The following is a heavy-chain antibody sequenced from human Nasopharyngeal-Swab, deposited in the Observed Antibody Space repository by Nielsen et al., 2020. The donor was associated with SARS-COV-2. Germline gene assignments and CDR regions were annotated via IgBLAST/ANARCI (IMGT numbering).Heavy chain of an antibody. V-gene: IGHV3-48*04. CDR2: ISSSSSTI. CDR3: AHSSLSAFDI. J-gene: IGHJ3*02. Sequence: VGHAPGKGLEWVSYISSSSSTIYYADSVKGRFTISRDNAKNSLYLQMNSLRAEDTAVYYCAHSSLSAFDIWGQGTMVTVSS. D-gene: IGHD6-6*01.